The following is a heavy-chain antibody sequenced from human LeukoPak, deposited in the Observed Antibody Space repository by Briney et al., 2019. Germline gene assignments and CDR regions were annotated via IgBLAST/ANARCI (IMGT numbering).Heavy chain of an antibody. J-gene: IGHJ4*02. CDR3: ARRLRYYDILTGYSPEGYFDY. CDR2: IYPVDSDT. CDR1: GYSFTSYW. V-gene: IGHV5-51*01. D-gene: IGHD3-9*01. Sequence: KAGGSLRLSCKGSGYSFTSYWLGWVRQMPGKGLEWMGIIYPVDSDTRYSPSFQGQVTISADKSISTAYLQWSSLKASDTAMYYCARRLRYYDILTGYSPEGYFDYWGQGTLVTVSS.